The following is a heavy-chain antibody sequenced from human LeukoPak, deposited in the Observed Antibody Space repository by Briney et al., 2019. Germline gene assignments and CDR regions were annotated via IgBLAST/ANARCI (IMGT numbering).Heavy chain of an antibody. CDR1: GFTFSDYW. CDR3: ARGDGLVWFGELLN. J-gene: IGHJ4*02. CDR2: INSDGIST. D-gene: IGHD3-10*01. Sequence: GGSLRLSCAASGFTFSDYWMHWVGQAPGKGLVWVSRINSDGISTNYADSVKGRFTISRDNAKNTLYLQMNSLRAEDTAVYHCARGDGLVWFGELLNWGQGTLVTVSS. V-gene: IGHV3-74*01.